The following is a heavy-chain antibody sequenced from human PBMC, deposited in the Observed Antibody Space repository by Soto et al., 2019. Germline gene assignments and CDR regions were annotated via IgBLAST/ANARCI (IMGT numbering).Heavy chain of an antibody. CDR1: GGIFSDYG. CDR3: AKDRDYPRDYFHY. Sequence: GGSLRLSCVLSGGIFSDYGMSWVRQAPGKGLEWVSAVSPNGQGIYYADSVRGRFTISRDFSKNTVFLHMDSLRAEDTAVYYCAKDRDYPRDYFHYWGQGTLVTVSS. V-gene: IGHV3-23*01. D-gene: IGHD3-10*01. CDR2: VSPNGQGI. J-gene: IGHJ4*02.